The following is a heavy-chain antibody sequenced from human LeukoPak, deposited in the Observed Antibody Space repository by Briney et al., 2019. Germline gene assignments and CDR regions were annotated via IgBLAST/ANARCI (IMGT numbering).Heavy chain of an antibody. Sequence: PGRSLRLSCAASGFTFSSYGMHWFRQAPGKGLEWVAVIWYDGSNKYYADSVKGRFTISRDNSKNTLYLQMNSLRAEDTAVYYCAREELDYGGNSGSGGIDYGGQGTLVTVSS. D-gene: IGHD4-23*01. CDR2: IWYDGSNK. CDR1: GFTFSSYG. CDR3: AREELDYGGNSGSGGIDY. J-gene: IGHJ4*02. V-gene: IGHV3-33*01.